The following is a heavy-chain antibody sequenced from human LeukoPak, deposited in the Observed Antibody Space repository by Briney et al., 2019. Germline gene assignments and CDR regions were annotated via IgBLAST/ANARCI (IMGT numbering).Heavy chain of an antibody. J-gene: IGHJ6*03. D-gene: IGHD3-10*01. V-gene: IGHV3-23*01. CDR3: ANAGLTMVRGVIYYYYYMDV. Sequence: QSGGSLRLSCVASGFTFSTYGMSWVRQAPGKGLEWVSAISGSGGNTYYADSVKGRFTISRDNSKNTLYLQMNSLRAEDTAVYYCANAGLTMVRGVIYYYYYMDVWGKGTTVTISS. CDR2: ISGSGGNT. CDR1: GFTFSTYG.